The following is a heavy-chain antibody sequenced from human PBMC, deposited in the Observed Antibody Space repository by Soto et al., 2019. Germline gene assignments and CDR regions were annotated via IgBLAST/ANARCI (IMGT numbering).Heavy chain of an antibody. Sequence: GGSLRLSCAASGFTFSSYGMHWVRQAPGKGLEWVAVISYDGSNKYYADSVKGRFTISRDNSKNTLYLQMNSLRAEDTAVYYCAKDLRSGYDDYYGMDVWGQGTTVTVSS. V-gene: IGHV3-30*18. J-gene: IGHJ6*02. D-gene: IGHD6-19*01. CDR3: AKDLRSGYDDYYGMDV. CDR2: ISYDGSNK. CDR1: GFTFSSYG.